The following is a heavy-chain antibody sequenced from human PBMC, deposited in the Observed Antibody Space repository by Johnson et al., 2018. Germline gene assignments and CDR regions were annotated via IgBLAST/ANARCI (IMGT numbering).Heavy chain of an antibody. D-gene: IGHD6-6*01. V-gene: IGHV3-30*18. Sequence: QVQLVESGGGVVQPGRSPRLSCAASGITFSRYGMHWVRQAPGKGLEWVAVISYDGRNKYYADSVTGRFTISRDNSKNTLYLQMNSLRAEDTAVYYCAKVPYSSSSHPQHWGQGTLVTVSS. J-gene: IGHJ1*01. CDR3: AKVPYSSSSHPQH. CDR2: ISYDGRNK. CDR1: GITFSRYG.